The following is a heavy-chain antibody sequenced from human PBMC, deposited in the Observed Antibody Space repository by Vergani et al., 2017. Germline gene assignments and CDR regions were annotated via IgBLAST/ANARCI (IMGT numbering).Heavy chain of an antibody. V-gene: IGHV3-13*01. Sequence: EVQLVESGGGLVQPGGSLRLSCAASGFTFSSYDMHWVRQATGKGLEWVSAIGTAGDTYYPGSVKGRFTISRENAKNSLYLQMNSLRAGDTAVYYCARTPGYSSGWDLDYWGQGTLVTVSS. CDR3: ARTPGYSSGWDLDY. D-gene: IGHD6-19*01. CDR1: GFTFSSYD. CDR2: IGTAGDT. J-gene: IGHJ4*02.